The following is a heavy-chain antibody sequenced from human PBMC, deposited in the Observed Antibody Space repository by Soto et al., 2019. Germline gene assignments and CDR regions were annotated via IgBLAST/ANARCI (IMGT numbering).Heavy chain of an antibody. Sequence: VQLVESGGGVVQPGRSLRLSCAASGFTFSDYAMHWARQAPGKGLEWVAVVSHDGRNTHYADSVKGRFTISRDSSKNTVSLEMTSLRAEDTAVYYCARGGRQWLVTSDFNYWGQGALVTVSS. V-gene: IGHV3-30*03. CDR2: VSHDGRNT. CDR3: ARGGRQWLVTSDFNY. CDR1: GFTFSDYA. J-gene: IGHJ4*02. D-gene: IGHD6-19*01.